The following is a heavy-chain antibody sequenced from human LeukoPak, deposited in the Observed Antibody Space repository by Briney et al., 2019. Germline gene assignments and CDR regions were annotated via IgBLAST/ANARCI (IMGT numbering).Heavy chain of an antibody. CDR1: DGSISSSNW. CDR2: IYHSGST. Sequence: SETLSLTCAVSDGSISSSNWRSWVRQPPGKGLECIGEIYHSGSTNYNPSLKSRVTISVDTSKNQFSLKLSSVTAADTAVYYCARDRVRCGWGFDYWGHGTLVTVSS. V-gene: IGHV4-4*02. D-gene: IGHD6-19*01. CDR3: ARDRVRCGWGFDY. J-gene: IGHJ4*01.